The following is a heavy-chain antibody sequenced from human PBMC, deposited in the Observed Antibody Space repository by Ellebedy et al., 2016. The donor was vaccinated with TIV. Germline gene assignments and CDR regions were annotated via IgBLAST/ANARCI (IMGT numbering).Heavy chain of an antibody. CDR3: ARDEYSGYDFGYYYYGMDV. J-gene: IGHJ6*02. CDR2: IGVSSAYI. D-gene: IGHD5-12*01. CDR1: EFTLSRYN. Sequence: GGSLRLSXVASEFTLSRYNMKWVRQAPGKGLEWVSSIGVSSAYIYYADSVKGRFTISRDDAKNSLFLQMDSLRVEDTAVYFCARDEYSGYDFGYYYYGMDVWGQGTTVTVSS. V-gene: IGHV3-21*01.